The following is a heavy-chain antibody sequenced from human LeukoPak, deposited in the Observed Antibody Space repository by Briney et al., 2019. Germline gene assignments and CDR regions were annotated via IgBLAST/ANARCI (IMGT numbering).Heavy chain of an antibody. CDR2: INPAIGDS. Sequence: GASVKVSCKASGYSFTTYALHWVRQAPGHRLEWMGWINPAIGDSTYSQSFQGRLTFTRDTFASTVSMELTSLRSEDSAVYYCTRDALKVGETHNWFDPWGQGTLVIVSS. V-gene: IGHV1-3*01. J-gene: IGHJ5*02. CDR1: GYSFTTYA. D-gene: IGHD3-3*01. CDR3: TRDALKVGETHNWFDP.